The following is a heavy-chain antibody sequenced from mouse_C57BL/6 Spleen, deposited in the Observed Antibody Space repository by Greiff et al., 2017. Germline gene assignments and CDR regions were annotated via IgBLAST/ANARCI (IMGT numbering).Heavy chain of an antibody. J-gene: IGHJ2*01. D-gene: IGHD1-1*01. CDR1: GYTFTSYW. V-gene: IGHV1-69*01. CDR3: ARGDFFSTVDY. CDR2: IDPSDSYT. Sequence: QVQLQQPGAELVMPGASVKLSCKASGYTFTSYWMHWVKQRPGQGLEWIGEIDPSDSYTNYNQKFKGKSTLTVDKSSSTAYMQLSSLTSADSAVYYCARGDFFSTVDYWGQGTTLTVSS.